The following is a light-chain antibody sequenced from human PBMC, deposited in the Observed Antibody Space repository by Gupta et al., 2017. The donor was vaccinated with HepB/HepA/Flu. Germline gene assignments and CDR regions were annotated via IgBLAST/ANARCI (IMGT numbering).Light chain of an antibody. Sequence: QSALTQPPSASGSPGQSVTISCTGTSSDIGGYNSVSWYQHRPGKAPKLMIYEVYKRPSGVPDRFSGSKSGDTASLTVSGLLAEDEAVYYCFSYAGSCNVFFGTGTKLTVI. CDR1: SSDIGGYNS. V-gene: IGLV2-8*01. CDR3: FSYAGSCNVF. CDR2: EVY. J-gene: IGLJ1*01.